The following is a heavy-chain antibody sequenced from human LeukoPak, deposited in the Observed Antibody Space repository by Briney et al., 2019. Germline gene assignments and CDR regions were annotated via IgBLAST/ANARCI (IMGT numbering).Heavy chain of an antibody. J-gene: IGHJ4*02. CDR2: ISYDGSNK. Sequence: GGSLRLSCAASGFTFSSYAMHWVRQAPGKGLEWVVVISYDGSNKYYADSVKGRFTISRDNSKNTLYLQMNSLRAEDTAVYYCARDLYYDSSGYYLWGQGTLVTVSS. D-gene: IGHD3-22*01. V-gene: IGHV3-30*04. CDR3: ARDLYYDSSGYYL. CDR1: GFTFSSYA.